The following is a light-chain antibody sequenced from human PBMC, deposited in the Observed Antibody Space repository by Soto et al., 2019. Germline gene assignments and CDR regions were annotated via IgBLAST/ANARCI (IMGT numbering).Light chain of an antibody. J-gene: IGLJ2*01. Sequence: QSALTQPPSASGSPGQSVAISCTGTSSDVGTYDYVSWYQQHPGKAPKLMIYEVTKRPSGVPDRFSGSKSGNTASLTVSGLQAEDEADYYCSSYGGNNNLLFGGGTKVTVL. CDR1: SSDVGTYDY. CDR3: SSYGGNNNLL. CDR2: EVT. V-gene: IGLV2-8*01.